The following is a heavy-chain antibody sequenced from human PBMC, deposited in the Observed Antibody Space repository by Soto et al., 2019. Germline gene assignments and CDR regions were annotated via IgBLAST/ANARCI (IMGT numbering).Heavy chain of an antibody. CDR1: GFTFTRYS. J-gene: IGHJ4*02. V-gene: IGHV3-21*06. CDR2: ISSTTNYI. CDR3: ARESEDLSSNLDY. Sequence: PGGSLRLFCAASGFTFTRYSMNWVRQAPGKGLEWVASISSTTNYIYYGESLKGRLTISRDNAKNSMYLQMNTLRAEDTAVYYCARESEDLSSNLDYWGQGTLVTVSS.